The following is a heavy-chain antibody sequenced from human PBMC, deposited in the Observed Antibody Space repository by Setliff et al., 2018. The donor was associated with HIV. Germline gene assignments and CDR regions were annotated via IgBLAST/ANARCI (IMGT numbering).Heavy chain of an antibody. D-gene: IGHD6-13*01. Sequence: SETLSLTCTVSGGSISSGSYFWTWIRQPAGKGLEWIGRIYTSGSTNYNPSLKSRVTISVDTSKNHFSLKLRSVTAADTAVYYCATGRIPGIPAVIVYWGQGTLVTVSS. V-gene: IGHV4-61*02. CDR3: ATGRIPGIPAVIVY. CDR2: IYTSGST. J-gene: IGHJ4*02. CDR1: GGSISSGSYF.